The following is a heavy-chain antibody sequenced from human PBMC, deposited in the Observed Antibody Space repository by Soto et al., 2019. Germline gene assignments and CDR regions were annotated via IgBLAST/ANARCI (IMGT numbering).Heavy chain of an antibody. Sequence: GGSLRLSCAASGFTFSSYSMSWVRQAPGKGLEWVSAISGSGGSTYYADSVKGRFTISRDNSKNTLYLQMNSLRAEDTAVYYCAKDRIIAAYPQPNNWGQGTLVTVSS. CDR1: GFTFSSYS. J-gene: IGHJ4*02. CDR2: ISGSGGST. CDR3: AKDRIIAAYPQPNN. V-gene: IGHV3-23*01. D-gene: IGHD6-6*01.